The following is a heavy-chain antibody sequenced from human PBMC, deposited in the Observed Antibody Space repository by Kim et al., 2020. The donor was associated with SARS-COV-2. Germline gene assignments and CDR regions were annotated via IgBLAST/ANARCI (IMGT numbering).Heavy chain of an antibody. CDR3: ARDSNYGGTFDY. Sequence: IHHAASVKARFTISRDNSKHSLYLQMNSLRDEDTAIYYCARDSNYGGTFDYWGQGALVTVSS. D-gene: IGHD4-17*01. CDR2: I. V-gene: IGHV3-21*01. J-gene: IGHJ4*02.